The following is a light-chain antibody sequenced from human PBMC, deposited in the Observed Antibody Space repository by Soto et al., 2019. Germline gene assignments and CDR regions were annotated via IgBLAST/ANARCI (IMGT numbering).Light chain of an antibody. CDR1: RSNMGSKT. Sequence: QSVLTQPPSASGTPGQRVTISCSESRSNMGSKTVYWYQHLPGTTPKLLIHSNNQRPSGVPDRFSGSKSGTSASLAISGLQAEEEADYYCAAWDDSLNGWVFGGGTKLTVL. J-gene: IGLJ3*02. CDR2: SNN. V-gene: IGLV1-44*01. CDR3: AAWDDSLNGWV.